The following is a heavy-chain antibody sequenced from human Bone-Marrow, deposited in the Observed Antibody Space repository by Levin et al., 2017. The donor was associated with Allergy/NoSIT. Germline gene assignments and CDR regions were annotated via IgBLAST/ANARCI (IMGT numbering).Heavy chain of an antibody. V-gene: IGHV2-5*02. CDR2: MNWDDDK. J-gene: IGHJ4*02. CDR1: GFSLTTTGVG. Sequence: SGPTLVKPPQTLTLTCTFSGFSLTTTGVGVGWIRQPPGKALEWLALMNWDDDKRYSPSLKSRLTIIKDTSKNQVVLTMTNMDPVDTATYYCAHRQSTGPFESWGQGTLVTVSS. CDR3: AHRQSTGPFES. D-gene: IGHD2-8*02.